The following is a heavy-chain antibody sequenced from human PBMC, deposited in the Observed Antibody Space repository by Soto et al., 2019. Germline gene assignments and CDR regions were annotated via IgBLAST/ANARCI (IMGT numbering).Heavy chain of an antibody. Sequence: QVQLRESGPGLVKPSETLSLTCTVSGDSVTGSSYYWSWVRQAPWKGLACIAYIYYGDYTNYNPSRRSIATISADTSNKQVSLKLISVTASDSAVYFCAAGKVSANAYGSPLPFHYYGRDVWGQGTMVTVSS. V-gene: IGHV4-61*01. D-gene: IGHD3-10*01. J-gene: IGHJ6*02. CDR3: AAGKVSANAYGSPLPFHYYGRDV. CDR1: GDSVTGSSYY. CDR2: IYYGDYT.